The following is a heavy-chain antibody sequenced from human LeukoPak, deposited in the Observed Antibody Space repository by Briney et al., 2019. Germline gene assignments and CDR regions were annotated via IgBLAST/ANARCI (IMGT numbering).Heavy chain of an antibody. D-gene: IGHD3-16*02. CDR1: GFTFSSFA. V-gene: IGHV3-30-3*01. J-gene: IGHJ3*01. CDR3: ARDARLGELSFPGAYDL. CDR2: ISTDGSIE. Sequence: GGSLRLSCAASGFTFSSFAVHWARQAPGKGLEWVALISTDGSIENHADSVKGRFTISRDNSKNTLYLQMNSLRPEDTAVYYCARDARLGELSFPGAYDLWGQGTMVIVSS.